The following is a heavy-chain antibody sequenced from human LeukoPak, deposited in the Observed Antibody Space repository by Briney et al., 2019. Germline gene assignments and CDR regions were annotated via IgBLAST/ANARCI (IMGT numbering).Heavy chain of an antibody. D-gene: IGHD3-16*01. CDR1: GGSIRRSSDY. Sequence: SETLSLTCTVSGGSIRRSSDYWGWIRQSPGKGLEWIGSVYSSGTTFYNPSLKNRVTISVDTSKKQFSLKLSSVTAADTAVYYCARDGGVITPIYYWGQGTLVTVSS. CDR3: ARDGGVITPIYY. V-gene: IGHV4-39*07. CDR2: VYSSGTT. J-gene: IGHJ4*02.